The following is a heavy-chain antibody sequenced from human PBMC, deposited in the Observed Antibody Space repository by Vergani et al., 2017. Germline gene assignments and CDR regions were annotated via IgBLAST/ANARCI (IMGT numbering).Heavy chain of an antibody. CDR2: ISPSSTTI. J-gene: IGHJ4*02. Sequence: EVQLVESGGGLVQPGGSLRLSCAASGFIFSDYNMNWVRQAPGKGLEWVSYISPSSTTIYYADSVKGRFTISRDNARNTLYLQMNSLTAEDTAVYYCAREDGYIWSYWGQGTLVTVSS. V-gene: IGHV3-48*01. CDR1: GFIFSDYN. D-gene: IGHD5-24*01. CDR3: AREDGYIWSY.